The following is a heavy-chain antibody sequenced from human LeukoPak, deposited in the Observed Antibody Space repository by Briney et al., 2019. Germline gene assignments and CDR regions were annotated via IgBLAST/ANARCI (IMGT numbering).Heavy chain of an antibody. J-gene: IGHJ4*02. CDR1: GDTISSNSSA. CDR3: ARESTYSSGWFLDY. Sequence: SQTLSLTCAVSGDTISSNSSAWNWIRQSPSRGLEWLGRTYYRSNSYNDSAVSVKTRITINPDTSKNHFSLKLKSATPEDTAVYYCARESTYSSGWFLDYWGQETLVTVSS. CDR2: TYYRSNSYN. V-gene: IGHV6-1*01. D-gene: IGHD6-19*01.